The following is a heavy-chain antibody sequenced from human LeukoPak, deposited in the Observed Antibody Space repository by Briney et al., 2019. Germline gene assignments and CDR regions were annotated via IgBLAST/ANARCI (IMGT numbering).Heavy chain of an antibody. CDR1: GFTFSKYG. D-gene: IGHD4-17*01. J-gene: IGHJ4*02. CDR2: IRNDGRNK. V-gene: IGHV3-30*02. CDR3: AKDLNYGDLLDY. Sequence: GGSLRLSCAASGFTFSKYGMYWVRQAPGKGLDWVAFIRNDGRNKYYTDSVKGRFTISRDNSKNTLYLQMNSLRAEDTAVYYCAKDLNYGDLLDYWGQGTLVTVSS.